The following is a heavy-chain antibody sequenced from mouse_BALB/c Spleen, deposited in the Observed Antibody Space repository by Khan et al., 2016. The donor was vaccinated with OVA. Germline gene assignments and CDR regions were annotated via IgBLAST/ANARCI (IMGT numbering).Heavy chain of an antibody. CDR1: GLTFSSYS. V-gene: IGHV5-6*01. CDR2: ISSGGDYT. Sequence: EVQLQESGGDLVKPGGSLKLSCAASGLTFSSYSMSWVRQIPDKRLEWVATISSGGDYTYYPDNVKGRFTISRDNAKNTLYLQMSSLKSEDTAMYYCASHLTGSFAYWGQGTLVTVSA. CDR3: ASHLTGSFAY. J-gene: IGHJ3*01. D-gene: IGHD4-1*01.